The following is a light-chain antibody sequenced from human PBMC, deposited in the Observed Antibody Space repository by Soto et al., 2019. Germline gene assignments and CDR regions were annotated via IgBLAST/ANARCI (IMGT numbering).Light chain of an antibody. Sequence: EIVMTQSPATLSVSPGERATLSCRASQSVSSNLAWYQQKPGQAPRLLIYGASTRATGIPARFSGSGSGTDFTLTIDTLEPEDFAIYYCQHRYNWPLTFGAGTKVDIK. CDR2: GAS. CDR1: QSVSSN. CDR3: QHRYNWPLT. J-gene: IGKJ4*01. V-gene: IGKV3-15*01.